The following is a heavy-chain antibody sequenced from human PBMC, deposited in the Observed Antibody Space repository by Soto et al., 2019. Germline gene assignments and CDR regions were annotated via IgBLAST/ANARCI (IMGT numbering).Heavy chain of an antibody. V-gene: IGHV1-18*01. CDR2: ISPYNGNT. CDR1: GYPFTDYG. J-gene: IGHJ6*02. D-gene: IGHD3-9*01. CDR3: ARDGHAWLTWDYYDGMDV. Sequence: QVHLVQSGPDLKEPGASVRVSCKASGYPFTDYGVTWVRQAPGQGPEWMGWISPYNGNTNYAPKFQGRVTMTTDTSTTTAYMERGSRRSDDTAVYYCARDGHAWLTWDYYDGMDVWGQGTAVTVSS.